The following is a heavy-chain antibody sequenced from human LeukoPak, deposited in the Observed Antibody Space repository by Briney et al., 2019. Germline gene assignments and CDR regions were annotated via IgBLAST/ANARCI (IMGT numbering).Heavy chain of an antibody. CDR2: ISGSGGST. Sequence: GGSLRLSCAASGFTFSSYAMSWVRQAPGKGLEWVSAISGSGGSTYYADSVKGRFTISRDNSKNTLYLQMNSLRAEDTAVYYCAKKRSIFGVVTPFDYWGQGTLVTVSS. CDR3: AKKRSIFGVVTPFDY. J-gene: IGHJ4*02. D-gene: IGHD3-3*02. V-gene: IGHV3-23*01. CDR1: GFTFSSYA.